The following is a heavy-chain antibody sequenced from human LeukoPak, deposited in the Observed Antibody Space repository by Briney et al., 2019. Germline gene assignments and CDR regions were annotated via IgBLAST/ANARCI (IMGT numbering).Heavy chain of an antibody. D-gene: IGHD3-10*01. CDR3: ARDGSGSYYKNWFDP. Sequence: GASVKVSCKASGYTFTGYYMHWVRQAPGQGLEWMGWINPNSGGTNYAQKFQGRVTMTRDTSISTAYMERSRLRSDDTAVYYCARDGSGSYYKNWFDPWGQGTLVTVSS. CDR1: GYTFTGYY. J-gene: IGHJ5*02. CDR2: INPNSGGT. V-gene: IGHV1-2*02.